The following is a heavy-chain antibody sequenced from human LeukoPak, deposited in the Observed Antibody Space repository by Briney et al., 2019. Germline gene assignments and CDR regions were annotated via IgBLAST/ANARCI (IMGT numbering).Heavy chain of an antibody. Sequence: SEALPLTCTVSGGSVSSGSYYWSWIRQPPGKGLEWIGYIYYSGSTNYNPSLKSRVTISVDTSKNQFSLKLSPVTAADTAVYYCARVSAGSSWYNDYWGQGTLVTVSS. D-gene: IGHD6-13*01. CDR3: ARVSAGSSWYNDY. CDR1: GGSVSSGSYY. CDR2: IYYSGST. V-gene: IGHV4-61*01. J-gene: IGHJ4*02.